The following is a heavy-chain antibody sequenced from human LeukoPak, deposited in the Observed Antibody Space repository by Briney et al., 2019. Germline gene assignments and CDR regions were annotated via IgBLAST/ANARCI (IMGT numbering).Heavy chain of an antibody. CDR1: GGSISTYY. D-gene: IGHD3-10*01. V-gene: IGHV4-39*07. J-gene: IGHJ6*02. CDR3: ARDDLWFGELSYYGMDV. Sequence: TSETLSLTCNVSGGSISTYYWNWIRQPPGKGLEWIGSIYYSGSTYYNPSLKSRVTISVDTSKNQFSLKLSSVTAADTAVYYCARDDLWFGELSYYGMDVWGQGTTVTVSS. CDR2: IYYSGST.